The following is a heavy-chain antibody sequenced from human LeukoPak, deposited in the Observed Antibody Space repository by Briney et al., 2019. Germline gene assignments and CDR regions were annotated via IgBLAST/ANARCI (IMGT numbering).Heavy chain of an antibody. CDR1: GFTFSSYA. CDR3: AREEYSSGWYSSSVYYYYYYGMDV. V-gene: IGHV3-30-3*01. J-gene: IGHJ6*02. D-gene: IGHD6-19*01. Sequence: GGSLRLSCAASGFTFSSYAMRWVRQAPGKGLEWVAVISYDGSNKYYADSVKGRFTISRDNSKNTLYLQTNSLRAEDTAVYYCAREEYSSGWYSSSVYYYYYYGMDVWGQGTTVTVSS. CDR2: ISYDGSNK.